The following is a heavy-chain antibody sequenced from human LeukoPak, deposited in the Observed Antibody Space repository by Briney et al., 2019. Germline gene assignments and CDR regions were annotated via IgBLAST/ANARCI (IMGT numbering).Heavy chain of an antibody. CDR1: GGSISSSSYY. CDR2: IYYSGST. CDR3: ARDQVRWFDP. J-gene: IGHJ5*02. V-gene: IGHV4-39*07. Sequence: PSETLSLTCTVSGGSISSSSYYWGWIRQPPEKGLEWIGSIYYSGSTYYNPSLKSRVTISVDTSKNQFSLKLSSVTAADTAVYYCARDQVRWFDPWGQGTLVTVSS.